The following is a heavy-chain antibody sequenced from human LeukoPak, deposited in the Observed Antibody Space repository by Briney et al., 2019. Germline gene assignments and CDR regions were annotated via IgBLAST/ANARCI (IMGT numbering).Heavy chain of an antibody. CDR3: ATAPIIVGATTNAFDT. CDR1: GYTLTELS. CDR2: FDPEDGET. J-gene: IGHJ3*02. V-gene: IGHV1-24*01. Sequence: ASVKVSCKVSGYTLTELSMHWVRQAPGKGLEWMGGFDPEDGETIYAQKFQGRVTMTEDTSTDTAYMELSSLRSEDTAVYYCATAPIIVGATTNAFDTWGQGTMVTVSS. D-gene: IGHD1-26*01.